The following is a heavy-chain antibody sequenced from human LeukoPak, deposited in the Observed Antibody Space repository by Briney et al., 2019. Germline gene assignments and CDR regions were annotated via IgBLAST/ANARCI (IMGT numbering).Heavy chain of an antibody. J-gene: IGHJ6*03. V-gene: IGHV3-21*01. CDR1: GFTFDDYA. Sequence: GGSLRLSCAASGFTFDDYAMHWVRQAPGKGLERVSSISSRSTNIFYADSVKGRFTISRDNAKNSLYLQMNSLGAEDTAVYYCARDAQWLVPEGYFYYMDVWGKGTTVTVSS. D-gene: IGHD6-19*01. CDR2: ISSRSTNI. CDR3: ARDAQWLVPEGYFYYMDV.